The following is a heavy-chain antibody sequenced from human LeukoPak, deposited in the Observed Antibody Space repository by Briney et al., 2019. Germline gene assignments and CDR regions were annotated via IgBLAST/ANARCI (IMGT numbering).Heavy chain of an antibody. Sequence: ASVKVSCKASGYTFTSYDINWVRQATGQGLEWMGWMNPNSGNTRYAQKFQGRDTMTRNTSISTAYMELSSLRSEDTAVYYCARGRKRKDAVNWFDPWGQGTLVTVSS. CDR1: GYTFTSYD. V-gene: IGHV1-8*01. CDR2: MNPNSGNT. J-gene: IGHJ5*02. CDR3: ARGRKRKDAVNWFDP.